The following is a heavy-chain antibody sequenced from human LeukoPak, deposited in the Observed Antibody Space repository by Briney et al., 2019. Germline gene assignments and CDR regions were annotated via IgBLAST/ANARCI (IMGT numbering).Heavy chain of an antibody. D-gene: IGHD6-13*01. V-gene: IGHV3-9*01. CDR2: ISWNSGSI. J-gene: IGHJ3*02. Sequence: GGSLRLSCAASGFTFYDYAMHWVRHAPGKGLEWVSGISWNSGSIVYADSVKGRFTISRDNAKNSLYLQMNSLRAEDTALYYCAKKAAAAYFGAFDIWGQGTMVTVSS. CDR1: GFTFYDYA. CDR3: AKKAAAAYFGAFDI.